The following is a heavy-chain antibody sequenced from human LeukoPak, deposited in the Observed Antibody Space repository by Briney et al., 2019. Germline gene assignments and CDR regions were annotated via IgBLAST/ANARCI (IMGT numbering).Heavy chain of an antibody. D-gene: IGHD3-10*01. CDR3: AKDFYPTYYGSGSYTYYYMDV. Sequence: GGSLRLSCAASGFTFSSYAMSWVRQAPGKGLEWVSAISGSGGSTYYADSVKGRFTISRDNSKNTLYLQMNSLRAEDTAVYYCAKDFYPTYYGSGSYTYYYMDVWGKGTTVTVSS. V-gene: IGHV3-23*01. J-gene: IGHJ6*03. CDR1: GFTFSSYA. CDR2: ISGSGGST.